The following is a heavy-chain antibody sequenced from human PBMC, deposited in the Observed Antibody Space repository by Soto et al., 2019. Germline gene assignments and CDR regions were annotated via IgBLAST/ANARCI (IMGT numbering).Heavy chain of an antibody. J-gene: IGHJ6*03. Sequence: QVQLQQWGAGLLKPSETLPLTCAVYGGSFSGYQWSWIRQTPGKGLEWIGGINDSGDINYNPSLKRLFTLLVDSPKQQMFLMLSPVTGADTAVYYCARGLLLWFGELSRRGGYYYFLDVWAKGTTVTVSS. D-gene: IGHD3-10*01. CDR1: GGSFSGYQ. CDR2: INDSGDI. CDR3: ARGLLLWFGELSRRGGYYYFLDV. V-gene: IGHV4-34*01.